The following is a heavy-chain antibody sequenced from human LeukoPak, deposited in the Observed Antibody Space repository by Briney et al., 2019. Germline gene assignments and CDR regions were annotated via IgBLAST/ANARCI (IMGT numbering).Heavy chain of an antibody. Sequence: PGGSLRLSCSASGFTFSSYAMHWVRQAPGKGLEYVSAVSSNGGSTYYADSVKGRFVISRDNSKNTLYLQMSSLRPEDTAVYYCLKGYCSSISCYPDCWGQGTLVTVSS. V-gene: IGHV3-64D*06. CDR1: GFTFSSYA. CDR3: LKGYCSSISCYPDC. CDR2: VSSNGGST. D-gene: IGHD2-2*01. J-gene: IGHJ4*02.